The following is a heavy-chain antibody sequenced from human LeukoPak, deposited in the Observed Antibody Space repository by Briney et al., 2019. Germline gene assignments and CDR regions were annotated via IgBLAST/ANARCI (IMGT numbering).Heavy chain of an antibody. J-gene: IGHJ4*02. Sequence: ASVKVSCKASGYTFTSYGISWVRQAPGQGLEWMGWISAYNGNTNYAQKFQGRVTMTRDTSISTAYMELSRLRSDDTAVYYCARSYGLPDYWGQGTLVTVSS. V-gene: IGHV1-18*01. CDR3: ARSYGLPDY. D-gene: IGHD3-16*01. CDR2: ISAYNGNT. CDR1: GYTFTSYG.